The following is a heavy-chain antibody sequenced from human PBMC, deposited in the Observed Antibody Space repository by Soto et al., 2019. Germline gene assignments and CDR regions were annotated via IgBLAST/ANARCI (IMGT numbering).Heavy chain of an antibody. CDR3: ARGMLGGQWLAPPPFDY. J-gene: IGHJ4*02. D-gene: IGHD6-19*01. V-gene: IGHV3-66*01. CDR2: IYSGGST. Sequence: EVQLVESGGGLVQPGGSLRLSCAASGFTVSSNYMSWVRQAPGKGLEWVSVIYSGGSTYYADSVKGRFTISRDNSKNTLYLQMNSLRAEDTXVYYCARGMLGGQWLAPPPFDYWGQGTLVTVSS. CDR1: GFTVSSNY.